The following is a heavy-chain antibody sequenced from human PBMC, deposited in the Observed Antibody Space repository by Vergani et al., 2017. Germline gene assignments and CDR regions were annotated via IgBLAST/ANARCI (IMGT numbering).Heavy chain of an antibody. CDR2: IYTSGGT. J-gene: IGHJ6*02. Sequence: QVQLQESGPGLVKPSQTLSLTCTVAGGSISSGSYYWSWIRQPAGKGLEWIGRIYTSGGTNYNPTLKSRVTISVDTSKNQFSLKLSSVTAADTAVYYCARESVDIVATITVLYYYYGMDVWGQGTTVTVSS. CDR1: GGSISSGSYY. CDR3: ARESVDIVATITVLYYYYGMDV. D-gene: IGHD5-12*01. V-gene: IGHV4-61*02.